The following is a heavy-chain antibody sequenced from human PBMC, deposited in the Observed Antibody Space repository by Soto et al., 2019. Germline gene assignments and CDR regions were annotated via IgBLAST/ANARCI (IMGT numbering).Heavy chain of an antibody. CDR2: ISGSGGST. CDR3: AKELITFGGVIVRPEVDP. D-gene: IGHD3-16*02. V-gene: IGHV3-23*01. CDR1: GFTFSSYA. Sequence: HPGGSLRLSCAASGFTFSSYAMSWVRQAPGKGLEWVSAISGSGGSTYYADSVKGRFTISRDNSKNTLYLQMNSLRAEDTAVYYCAKELITFGGVIVRPEVDPWGQGTLVTVSS. J-gene: IGHJ5*02.